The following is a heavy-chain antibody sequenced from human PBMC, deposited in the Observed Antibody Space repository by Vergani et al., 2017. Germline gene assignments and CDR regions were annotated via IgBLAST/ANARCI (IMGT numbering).Heavy chain of an antibody. CDR3: ASSLRDSGDWATNAFDI. CDR2: VDLSGST. Sequence: VQLQESAPGLVRPPETLPLICGVSGTSITSRFYWGWIRPPPGKGLEWIGKVDLSGSTYYNLSLKSRVTVSVDTSHNPLSLKLSSVTAADTAVYYCASSLRDSGDWATNAFDISGQGSVVTVSS. V-gene: IGHV4-38-2*01. J-gene: IGHJ3*02. CDR1: GTSITSRFY. D-gene: IGHD2-21*02.